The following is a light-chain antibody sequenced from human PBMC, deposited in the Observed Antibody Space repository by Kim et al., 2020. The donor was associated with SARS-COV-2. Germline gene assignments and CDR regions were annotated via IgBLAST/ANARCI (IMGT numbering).Light chain of an antibody. CDR3: QQYNNWPPHT. CDR2: GAS. CDR1: QSVSSN. J-gene: IGKJ2*01. Sequence: EIVMTQSPATLSVSPGERATLSCRASQSVSSNLAWYQQKPGQAPRLLIYGASTRATGIPARFSGSGSGTEFTLTIGSLQSEDFAVYYCQQYNNWPPHTFGQGTKLEI. V-gene: IGKV3-15*01.